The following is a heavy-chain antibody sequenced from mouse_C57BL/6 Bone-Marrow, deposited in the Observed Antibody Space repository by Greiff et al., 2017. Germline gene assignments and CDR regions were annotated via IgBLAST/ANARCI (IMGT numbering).Heavy chain of an antibody. J-gene: IGHJ3*01. V-gene: IGHV1-55*01. Sequence: QVQLQQPGAELVKPGASVKMSCKASGYTFTSYWITWVKQRPGQGLEWIGDIYPGSGSTNYNEKFKSKATPTVDTSSSTAYMQLSSLTSEDSAVYYCARWSSYYGHQAWFAYWGQGTLVTVSA. CDR3: ARWSSYYGHQAWFAY. CDR1: GYTFTSYW. D-gene: IGHD2-1*01. CDR2: IYPGSGST.